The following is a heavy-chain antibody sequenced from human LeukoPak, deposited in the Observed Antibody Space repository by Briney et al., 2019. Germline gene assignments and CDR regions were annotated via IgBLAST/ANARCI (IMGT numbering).Heavy chain of an antibody. CDR3: ARDLVRYFDWYNWFDP. J-gene: IGHJ5*02. Sequence: PGGSLRLSCAASGFTFSDYYMSWIRQAPGKGLEWVSYISSSGSTIYYADSVKGRFTIPRDNAKNSLYLQMNSLRAEDTAVYYCARDLVRYFDWYNWFDPWGRGTLVTVSS. D-gene: IGHD3-9*01. CDR2: ISSSGSTI. CDR1: GFTFSDYY. V-gene: IGHV3-11*01.